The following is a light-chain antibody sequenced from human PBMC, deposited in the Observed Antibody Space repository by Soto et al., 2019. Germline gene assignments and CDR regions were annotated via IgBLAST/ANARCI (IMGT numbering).Light chain of an antibody. CDR3: QQYDDFSLT. CDR2: DVS. CDR1: QDITNH. Sequence: DIQMTQSPSSLSASVGDRVTITCRAAQDITNHLSWYQQKPGKAPNLLIYDVSNLKTGVPSRFSGSGSGTDFTFTISSLQPEDIVTYYCQQYDDFSLTFGPGTKVDIK. J-gene: IGKJ3*01. V-gene: IGKV1-33*01.